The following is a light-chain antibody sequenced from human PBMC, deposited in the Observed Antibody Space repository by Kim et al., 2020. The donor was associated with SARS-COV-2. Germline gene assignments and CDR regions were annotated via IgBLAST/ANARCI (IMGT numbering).Light chain of an antibody. CDR2: LNGDGSH. J-gene: IGLJ3*02. Sequence: ASGKLTCTLRSGHSSYAIAWHQQQPEKGPRYLMKLNGDGSHSKGDGIPDRFSGSSSGAERYLTISSLQSEDEADYYCQTWGTGIRVFGGGTQLTVL. V-gene: IGLV4-69*01. CDR3: QTWGTGIRV. CDR1: SGHSSYA.